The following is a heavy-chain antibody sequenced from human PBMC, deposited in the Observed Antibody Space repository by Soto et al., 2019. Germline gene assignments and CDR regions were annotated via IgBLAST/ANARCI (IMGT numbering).Heavy chain of an antibody. V-gene: IGHV1-58*02. CDR3: AAPRPNRYYYYYMEV. J-gene: IGHJ6*03. Sequence: SLKVXCNTSGYTFTSSAMQCLRHTNGQRLEWIGWIVVGSVNTNYAQKFQERVTITGDMSTSTAYMELSSLRSEDTAVYYCAAPRPNRYYYYYMEVWGKGTTVTVSS. CDR2: IVVGSVNT. CDR1: GYTFTSSA.